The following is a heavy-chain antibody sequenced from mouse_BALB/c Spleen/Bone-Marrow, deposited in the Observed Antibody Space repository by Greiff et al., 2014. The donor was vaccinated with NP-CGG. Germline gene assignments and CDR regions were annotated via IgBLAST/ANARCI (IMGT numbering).Heavy chain of an antibody. D-gene: IGHD2-3*01. CDR2: ISYSGST. V-gene: IGHV3-8*02. Sequence: EVKLMESGPSLVKPSQTLSLTCSVTGGSITSGYWNWIRKFPGNKLEYMGYISYSGSTYYNPSLKSRISITRDTSKNLYYLQLNSVTTEDTATYYCARYDGSYYYAMDYWGQGTSVTVSS. CDR1: GGSITSGY. CDR3: ARYDGSYYYAMDY. J-gene: IGHJ4*01.